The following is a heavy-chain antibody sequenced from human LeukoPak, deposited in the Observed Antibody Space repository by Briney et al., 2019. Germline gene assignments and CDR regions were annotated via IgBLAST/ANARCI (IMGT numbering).Heavy chain of an antibody. J-gene: IGHJ3*02. V-gene: IGHV3-21*01. CDR1: GFTFSSFE. CDR2: ISSSSSYI. D-gene: IGHD6-13*01. Sequence: GGSLRLSXAASGFTFSSFEVNWVRQAPGKGLEWVSSISSSSSYIYYADSVKGRFTISRDNAKNSLYLQMNSLRAEDTAVYYCARIRGGVSSSWPKNYDAFDIWGQGTMVTVSS. CDR3: ARIRGGVSSSWPKNYDAFDI.